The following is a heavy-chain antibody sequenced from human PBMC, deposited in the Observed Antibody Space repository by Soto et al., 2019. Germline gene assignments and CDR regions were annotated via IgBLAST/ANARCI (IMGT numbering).Heavy chain of an antibody. D-gene: IGHD3-10*01. CDR2: INHSGST. CDR3: ARGSITMVRGVITDYFDY. V-gene: IGHV4-34*01. Sequence: QVQLQQWGAGLLKPSETLSLTCAVYGGSFSGYYWSWIRQPPGKGLEWIGEINHSGSTNYNPSLKSRVTISVDTSKNQFSLKLSSVTDADTAVYYCARGSITMVRGVITDYFDYWGQGTLVTVSS. CDR1: GGSFSGYY. J-gene: IGHJ4*02.